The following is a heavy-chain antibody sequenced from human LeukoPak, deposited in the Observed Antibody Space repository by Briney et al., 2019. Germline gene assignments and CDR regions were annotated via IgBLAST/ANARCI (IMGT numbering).Heavy chain of an antibody. D-gene: IGHD3-22*01. V-gene: IGHV4-39*01. CDR2: IYYSGST. CDR3: ASPFDGSGYYFDY. CDR1: GGPISSSSYY. Sequence: KPSETLSLTCTVSGGPISSSSYYWGWIRQPPGKGLEWIGSIYYSGSTYYNPSLKSRVTISVDTSKNQFSLKLSSVTAADTAVYYCASPFDGSGYYFDYWGQGTLVTVSS. J-gene: IGHJ4*02.